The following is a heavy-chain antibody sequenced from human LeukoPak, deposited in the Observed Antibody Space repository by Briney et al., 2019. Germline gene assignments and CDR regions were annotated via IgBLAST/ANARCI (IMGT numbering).Heavy chain of an antibody. D-gene: IGHD3-22*01. Sequence: VASVKVSCKASGYTFTSYYVHWVRQAPGQGLEWMGIINPGGGRTSYAQKFQGRVTLTRDTSTSTVYMELSSLRSEDTAVYYCARDIIYDSSGYYYAGLDDAFDIWGQGTMVTVSS. CDR3: ARDIIYDSSGYYYAGLDDAFDI. J-gene: IGHJ3*02. CDR1: GYTFTSYY. V-gene: IGHV1-46*01. CDR2: INPGGGRT.